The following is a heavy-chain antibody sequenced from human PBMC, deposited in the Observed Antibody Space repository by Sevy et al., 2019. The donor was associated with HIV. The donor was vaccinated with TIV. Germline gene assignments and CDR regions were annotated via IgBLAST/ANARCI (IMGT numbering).Heavy chain of an antibody. D-gene: IGHD3-3*01. CDR1: GYTFTGYY. CDR3: ARDSAPFGVVIIPADY. V-gene: IGHV1-2*02. CDR2: INPNSGGT. Sequence: ASVKVSCKASGYTFTGYYMHWVRQAPGQGIEWMGWINPNSGGTNYAQKFQGRVTMTRDTSISTAYMELSRLRSDDTAVYYCARDSAPFGVVIIPADYWGQGTMVTVSS. J-gene: IGHJ4*02.